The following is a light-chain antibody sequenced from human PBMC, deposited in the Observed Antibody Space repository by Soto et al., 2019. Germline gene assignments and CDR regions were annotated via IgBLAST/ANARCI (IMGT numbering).Light chain of an antibody. CDR2: GAS. CDR1: QSISSW. Sequence: TQSAATLSAPVGDRVTITCRASQSISSWLAWYQQKPGQAPRLLIYGASNRAADIPDRFVGSGSGTDFTLTINRLEPEDFAVYYCQQYGKTFGQRTKVDIK. J-gene: IGKJ1*01. CDR3: QQYGKT. V-gene: IGKV3-20*01.